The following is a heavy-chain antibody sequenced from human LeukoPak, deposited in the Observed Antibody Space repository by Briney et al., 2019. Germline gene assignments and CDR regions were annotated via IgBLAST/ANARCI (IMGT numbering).Heavy chain of an antibody. CDR1: GYTFTVYY. D-gene: IGHD2-15*01. J-gene: IGHJ4*02. V-gene: IGHV1-2*02. CDR2: INPKSGGT. Sequence: ASVRVSCEDSGYTFTVYYMHWVRQAPGQGGEWMGWINPKSGGTKYAQKFQGRVTITRETTISTAYMELSSLKSDDTAVYYCARFLGYCSGGSCYFDYWGQGTLVTVSS. CDR3: ARFLGYCSGGSCYFDY.